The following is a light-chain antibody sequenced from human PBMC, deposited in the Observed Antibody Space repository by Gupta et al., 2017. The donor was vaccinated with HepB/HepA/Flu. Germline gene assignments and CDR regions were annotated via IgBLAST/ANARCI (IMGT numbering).Light chain of an antibody. Sequence: DIQMTQSPSSLSASVGDRVTITCRASQSISSYLNWYQQKPGKAPKLLIYAASSWQSGVPSRFSGSGCGTDFTLTISSRQPEDFAAYYCQQNDSTPPLTFGGGTKVEIK. CDR3: QQNDSTPPLT. J-gene: IGKJ4*01. CDR1: QSISSY. CDR2: AAS. V-gene: IGKV1-39*01.